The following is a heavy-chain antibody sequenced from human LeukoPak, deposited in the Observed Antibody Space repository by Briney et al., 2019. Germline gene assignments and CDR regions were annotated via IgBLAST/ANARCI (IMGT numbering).Heavy chain of an antibody. Sequence: SETLSLACTVSGGSISSYYWSWIRQPPGKGLEWTGYIYYSGSTNYNPSLKSRVTISVDTSKNQFSLKLSSVTAADTAVYYCASSPPSAAAAGRAEYFQHWGQGTLVTVSS. V-gene: IGHV4-59*01. J-gene: IGHJ1*01. CDR1: GGSISSYY. D-gene: IGHD6-13*01. CDR2: IYYSGST. CDR3: ASSPPSAAAAGRAEYFQH.